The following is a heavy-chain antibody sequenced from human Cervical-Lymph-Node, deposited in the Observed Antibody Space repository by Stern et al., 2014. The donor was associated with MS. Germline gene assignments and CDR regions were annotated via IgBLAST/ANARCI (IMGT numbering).Heavy chain of an antibody. Sequence: QLVQSGADVKKPGSSVKVSCTASGDTFINFGISWVRQAPGQGLEWMGGFIPLFGTTEYVQKFQGRVTISADESASTVYMELSDLTSEDTAVYYCARDNDDNGMDVWGQGTTVTVSS. CDR2: FIPLFGTT. CDR3: ARDNDDNGMDV. CDR1: GDTFINFG. J-gene: IGHJ6*02. D-gene: IGHD1-1*01. V-gene: IGHV1-69*01.